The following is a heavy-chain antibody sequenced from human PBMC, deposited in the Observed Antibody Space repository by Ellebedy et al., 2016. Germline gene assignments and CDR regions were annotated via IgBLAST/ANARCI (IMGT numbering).Heavy chain of an antibody. V-gene: IGHV4-39*02. CDR2: IYYGGTT. Sequence: SETLSLTCPASGGAITSSSYYWGWIRQPPGKGLEWVGTIYYGGTTYYNPSLKSRVTISLDMSKSHFSLKLTSVTAADTAVYYCARINSAGPNNWGEGTLVIVSS. CDR1: GGAITSSSYY. D-gene: IGHD5-18*01. J-gene: IGHJ4*02. CDR3: ARINSAGPNN.